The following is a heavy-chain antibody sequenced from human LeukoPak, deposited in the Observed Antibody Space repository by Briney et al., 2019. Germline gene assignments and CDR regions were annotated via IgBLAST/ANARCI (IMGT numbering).Heavy chain of an antibody. J-gene: IGHJ4*02. Sequence: GSLRLSCAASGFTVSSKHMTWVRQAPGKGLEWVAVISYDGSNKYYADSVKGRFTISRDNSKNTLYLQMNSLRAEDTAVYYCAREKEEQWLALEYWGQGTLVTVSS. V-gene: IGHV3-30-3*01. CDR2: ISYDGSNK. CDR3: AREKEEQWLALEY. D-gene: IGHD6-19*01. CDR1: GFTVSSKH.